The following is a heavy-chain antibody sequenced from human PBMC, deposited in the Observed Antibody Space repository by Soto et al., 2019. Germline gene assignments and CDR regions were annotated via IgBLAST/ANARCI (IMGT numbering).Heavy chain of an antibody. J-gene: IGHJ4*02. CDR1: GFIFSSYG. Sequence: QVQLVESGGGVVQPGGSLRLSCAASGFIFSSYGMQWVRQSPGEGLEWVATTANDGSAQYYADSVKGRFTISRDNSKNTLFLQMESLKHEDTVIYYCAKSSGGSSWYPRDQWGQGTLVTVSS. CDR2: TANDGSAQ. CDR3: AKSSGGSSWYPRDQ. V-gene: IGHV3-30*18. D-gene: IGHD6-13*01.